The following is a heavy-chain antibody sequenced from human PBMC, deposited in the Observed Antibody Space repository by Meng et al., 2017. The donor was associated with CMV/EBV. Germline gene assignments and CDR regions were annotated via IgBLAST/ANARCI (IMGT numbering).Heavy chain of an antibody. CDR1: GGFFSGFF. Sequence: QLQGAGHGSVNPSGTLSLPCVGSGGFFSGFFWTWIRQPAGKGLEWIGRIYSTGGTNYNPSFESRVTISLDGSNNQFSLKLNSVTAADTAIYYCARERGDDSGYNFDSWGQGTLVTVSS. CDR3: ARERGDDSGYNFDS. V-gene: IGHV4-4*07. CDR2: IYSTGGT. J-gene: IGHJ4*02. D-gene: IGHD3-22*01.